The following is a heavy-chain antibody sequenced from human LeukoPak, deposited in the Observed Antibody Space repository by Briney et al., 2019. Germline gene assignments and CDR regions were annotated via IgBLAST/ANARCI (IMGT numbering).Heavy chain of an antibody. CDR1: GFTFSSYA. J-gene: IGHJ4*02. V-gene: IGHV3-23*01. CDR2: ISGSGGST. Sequence: GGSLRLSCAASGFTFSSYAMNWVRQGPGKGLKWVSGISGSGGSTYYADSVKGRFTISRDNSKNTLYLQMNSLRADDTAVYYCAKDPYVYVWGSYRSNWGQGTLVTVSS. D-gene: IGHD3-16*02. CDR3: AKDPYVYVWGSYRSN.